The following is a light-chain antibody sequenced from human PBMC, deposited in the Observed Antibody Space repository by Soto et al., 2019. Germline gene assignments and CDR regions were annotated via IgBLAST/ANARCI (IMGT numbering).Light chain of an antibody. Sequence: EIVLTQSPGTLSLSPGERATLSCRASQTVSDNNLAWYQQKPGQAPRLLIYGASNRAAGIPDRFSGSGSGTDFSLTISRLEPEDFAVYYGQQYGTSPMFSLGQGTKVEIQ. CDR3: QQYGTSPMFS. CDR1: QTVSDNN. V-gene: IGKV3-20*01. J-gene: IGKJ2*03. CDR2: GAS.